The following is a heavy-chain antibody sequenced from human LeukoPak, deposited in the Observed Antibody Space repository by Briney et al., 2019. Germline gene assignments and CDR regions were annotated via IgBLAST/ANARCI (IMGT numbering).Heavy chain of an antibody. CDR1: GFAFSTYA. CDR2: LSGSGDKT. J-gene: IGHJ4*02. Sequence: PGGSLRLSCAASGFAFSTYAMSWVRQAPGKGLEWVSALSGSGDKTYYADSVKGRFTISRDNSKNTLYLQMNSLRAEDTAVYYCAKPPRTGYPTVTTLDYWGQGTLVTVSS. D-gene: IGHD4-11*01. V-gene: IGHV3-23*01. CDR3: AKPPRTGYPTVTTLDY.